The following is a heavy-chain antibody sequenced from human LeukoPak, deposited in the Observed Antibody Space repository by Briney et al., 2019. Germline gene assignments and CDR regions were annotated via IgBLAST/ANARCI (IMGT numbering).Heavy chain of an antibody. D-gene: IGHD3-10*01. CDR3: AKDKGWRVREVYYFDY. V-gene: IGHV3-9*01. Sequence: GGSLSLSCAASGFTFDDYAMHWVRQAPGKGLEWVSGISWNSGSIGYADSVKGRFTISRDNAKNSLYLQMNSLRAEDTALYYCAKDKGWRVREVYYFDYWGRGTLVTVSS. CDR1: GFTFDDYA. J-gene: IGHJ4*02. CDR2: ISWNSGSI.